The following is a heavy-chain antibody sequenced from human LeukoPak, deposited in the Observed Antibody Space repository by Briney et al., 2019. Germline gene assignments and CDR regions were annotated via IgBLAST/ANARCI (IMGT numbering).Heavy chain of an antibody. J-gene: IGHJ4*02. CDR3: ARRVAGTGLFDY. CDR2: IYYSGST. Sequence: SETLSLTCTVSGGSISNDYLSWIRQPPGKGLEWIGYIYYSGSTSYNPSLRSRVTISIDTSKNQFSLKLSSVTAADTAVYYCARRVAGTGLFDYWGQGTLVTVSA. D-gene: IGHD6-19*01. CDR1: GGSISNDY. V-gene: IGHV4-59*01.